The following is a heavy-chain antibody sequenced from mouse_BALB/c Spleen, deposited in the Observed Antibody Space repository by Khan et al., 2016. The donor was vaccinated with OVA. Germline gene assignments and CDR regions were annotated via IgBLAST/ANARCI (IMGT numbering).Heavy chain of an antibody. CDR1: GYTFTSYT. Sequence: QVQLKQSGAALTRPGASVKMSCKASGYTFTSYTMHWVKLRPGQGLEWIGYINPVSDYTNYNQNFKDKATLTADKSSSTAYMQLRSLTSEDSAVYYCAKEGAYYRSDCGFAYWGQGTLVTVST. J-gene: IGHJ3*01. CDR2: INPVSDYT. CDR3: AKEGAYYRSDCGFAY. D-gene: IGHD2-14*01. V-gene: IGHV1-4*01.